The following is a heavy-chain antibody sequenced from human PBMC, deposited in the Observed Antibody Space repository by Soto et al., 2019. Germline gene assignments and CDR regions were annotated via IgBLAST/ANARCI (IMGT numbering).Heavy chain of an antibody. CDR1: GGSISGGVHS. V-gene: IGHV4-30-4*01. CDR3: AREIMPLTNDSYFDL. Sequence: QVQLQESGPGLVKPSETLSLTCTVSGGSISGGVHSWSWIRQPPGKGLEWIGHIFDSGSTYYNPSLKSRLTISVDTCKNQFSLRLSSVTAADTAVYYCAREIMPLTNDSYFDLWGRGTPVTVSS. CDR2: IFDSGST. J-gene: IGHJ2*01. D-gene: IGHD4-17*01.